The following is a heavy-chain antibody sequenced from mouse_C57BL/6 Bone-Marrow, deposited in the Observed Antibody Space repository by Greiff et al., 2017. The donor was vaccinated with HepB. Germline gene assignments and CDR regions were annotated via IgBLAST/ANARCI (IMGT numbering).Heavy chain of an antibody. Sequence: EVQGVESGGGLVQPGGSMKLSCVASGFTFSNYWMNWVRQSPEKGLEWVAQIRLKSDNYATHYAESVKGRFTISRDDSKSSVYLQMNNLRAEDTGIYYCTGLYDGYYSWFAYWGQGTLVTVSA. CDR2: IRLKSDNYAT. CDR3: TGLYDGYYSWFAY. J-gene: IGHJ3*01. V-gene: IGHV6-3*01. D-gene: IGHD2-3*01. CDR1: GFTFSNYW.